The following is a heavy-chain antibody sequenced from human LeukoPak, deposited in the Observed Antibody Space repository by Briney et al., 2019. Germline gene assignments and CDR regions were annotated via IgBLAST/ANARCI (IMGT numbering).Heavy chain of an antibody. J-gene: IGHJ3*02. V-gene: IGHV1-2*02. CDR2: INPNSGGT. Sequence: ASVKVSCKVSGYTLTELSMHWVRQAPGQGLEWMGWINPNSGGTNYAQKFQGRVTMTRDTSISTAYMELSRLRSDDTAVYYCARDGWFDAFDIWGQGTMVTVSS. CDR1: GYTLTELS. CDR3: ARDGWFDAFDI. D-gene: IGHD6-19*01.